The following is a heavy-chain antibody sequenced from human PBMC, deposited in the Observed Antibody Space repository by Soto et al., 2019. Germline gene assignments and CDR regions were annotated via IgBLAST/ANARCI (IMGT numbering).Heavy chain of an antibody. Sequence: QITLKESGPTLVKPTQTLTLTCTFSGFSLSTSGVGVGWIRQPPGKALEWLALIYWNDDKRYSPSLKSRLTITKDTSKNQLVLTTTTMDPVDTATYYCAHRSRSAKERWFDPWGQGTLVTVSS. CDR2: IYWNDDK. V-gene: IGHV2-5*01. D-gene: IGHD1-1*01. J-gene: IGHJ5*02. CDR1: GFSLSTSGVG. CDR3: AHRSRSAKERWFDP.